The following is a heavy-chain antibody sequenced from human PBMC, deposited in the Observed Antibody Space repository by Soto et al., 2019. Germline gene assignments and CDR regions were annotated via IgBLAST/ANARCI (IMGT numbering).Heavy chain of an antibody. CDR3: VRTSLVVAAATREDY. D-gene: IGHD2-15*01. V-gene: IGHV3-74*01. J-gene: IGHJ4*02. CDR2: INSDGSST. CDR1: GFTFSSYW. Sequence: EVQLVESGGGLVQPGESLRLPCAASGFTFSSYWMHWVRQAPGKGLVWVSRINSDGSSTSYAGSVKGRFTISRDNAKNTLYLQMTRLRAEDTAVYYCVRTSLVVAAATREDYWGQGTLVTVSS.